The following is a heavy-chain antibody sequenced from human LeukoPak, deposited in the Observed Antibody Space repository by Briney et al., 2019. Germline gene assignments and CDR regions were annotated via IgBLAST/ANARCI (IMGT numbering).Heavy chain of an antibody. CDR1: GYTLTSYY. CDR2: INPSGGSA. V-gene: IGHV1-46*01. Sequence: ASVKVSCKASGYTLTSYYMHWVRQAPGQGLEWMGIINPSGGSASYAQKFQGRVTMTRDTSTSTVYMELSSLRSEDTAVYYCARDKRPNYYDSSGHFDYWGQGTLVTVSS. D-gene: IGHD3-22*01. CDR3: ARDKRPNYYDSSGHFDY. J-gene: IGHJ4*02.